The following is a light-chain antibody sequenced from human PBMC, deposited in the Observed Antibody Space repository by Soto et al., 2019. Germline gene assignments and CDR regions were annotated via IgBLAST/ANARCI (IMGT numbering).Light chain of an antibody. CDR1: SGHSSYA. J-gene: IGLJ2*01. CDR2: LNSDGSH. Sequence: QLVLTQSPSASASLGASVKLTCTLSSGHSSYAIAWHQQQPEKGPRYLMNLNSDGSHNKGDGIPDRFSGSSSGAERYLTISSLQSEDDADYYCQAWGTGIQVFGGGTKLTVL. V-gene: IGLV4-69*01. CDR3: QAWGTGIQV.